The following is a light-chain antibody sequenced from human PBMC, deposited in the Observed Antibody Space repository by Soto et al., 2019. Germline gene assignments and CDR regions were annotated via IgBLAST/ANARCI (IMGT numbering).Light chain of an antibody. CDR1: QSVSSSY. CDR2: GAS. J-gene: IGKJ5*01. CDR3: QQRSNWPIT. V-gene: IGKV3D-20*02. Sequence: EIVLTQSPGTLSLSPGERATVSCRASQSVSSSYLAWYQQKPGQAPRLLIYGASSRATGIPARFSGSGSGTDFTLTISSLEPEELAVYYCQQRSNWPITFGHGTRLEIK.